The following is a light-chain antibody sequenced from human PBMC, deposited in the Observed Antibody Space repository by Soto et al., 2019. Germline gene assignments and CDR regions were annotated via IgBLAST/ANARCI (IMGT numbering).Light chain of an antibody. CDR3: QHLTNFRFT. J-gene: IGKJ2*01. V-gene: IGKV1-9*01. Sequence: IQLTQSPSSLSASVGDRVTITCRARQGINKFLAWYQQRPGKAPQLLVYGASNLQSGVPSRFSGSGSGTDFTLTISSLQPEDFATYYCQHLTNFRFTFGQGTKLDIK. CDR2: GAS. CDR1: QGINKF.